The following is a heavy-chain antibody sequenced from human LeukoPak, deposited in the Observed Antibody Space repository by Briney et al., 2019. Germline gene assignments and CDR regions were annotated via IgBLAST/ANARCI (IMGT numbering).Heavy chain of an antibody. Sequence: PGRSLRLSCAASGFTFSSYGMHWVRQAPGKGLEWVAFVSYDETNKYYADSVKGRFTISRDNSKNTPYLQMNSLRAEDAAVYYCAKDRGLVRIDYWGQGNLVTVSS. J-gene: IGHJ4*02. CDR3: AKDRGLVRIDY. CDR2: VSYDETNK. V-gene: IGHV3-30*18. CDR1: GFTFSSYG. D-gene: IGHD6-19*01.